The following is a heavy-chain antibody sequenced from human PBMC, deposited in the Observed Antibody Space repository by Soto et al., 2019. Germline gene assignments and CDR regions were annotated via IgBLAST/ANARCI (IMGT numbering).Heavy chain of an antibody. V-gene: IGHV3-23*01. CDR1: GLTFSGYS. D-gene: IGHD5-12*01. J-gene: IGHJ6*02. CDR3: AREDIVATIYYYYYYGMDV. CDR2: IGSSGGST. Sequence: GGSLRLSCAVSGLTFSGYSFNWVRQAPGRGLEWVSAIGSSGGSTYYADSVKGRFTISRDNSKNTLYLQMNSLRAEDTAVYYCAREDIVATIYYYYYYGMDVWGQGTTVTVSS.